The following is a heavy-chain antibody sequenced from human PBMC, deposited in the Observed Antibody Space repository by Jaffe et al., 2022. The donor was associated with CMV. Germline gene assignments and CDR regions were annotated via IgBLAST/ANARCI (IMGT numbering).Heavy chain of an antibody. Sequence: EVQLVQSGAEVKKPGESLKISCQSSGYSFRNYWIGWVRQIPGKGLEWMGIIFPGDSNTRYSPSFEGQVTISADKSSGTAYLQWTSLKASDTAIYYCARHTALALTPRFMDFGSSSAQPYYLDVWGKGTTVTVSS. D-gene: IGHD6-6*01. CDR3: ARHTALALTPRFMDFGSSSAQPYYLDV. CDR2: IFPGDSNT. J-gene: IGHJ6*03. CDR1: GYSFRNYW. V-gene: IGHV5-51*01.